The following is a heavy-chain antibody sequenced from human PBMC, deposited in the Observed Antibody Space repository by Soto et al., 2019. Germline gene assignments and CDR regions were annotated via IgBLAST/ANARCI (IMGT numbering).Heavy chain of an antibody. D-gene: IGHD2-15*01. J-gene: IGHJ4*02. Sequence: SETLSLTCTVSGGSISNGYYYWSWVRQNPGKGLEWIGHIYHSGRTYYNPSLKSRVTISVDTSKNRFSLNLSSVTAADTAVYYCARWVEVSLDYFDSWGQGTPVTVSS. CDR3: ARWVEVSLDYFDS. CDR1: GGSISNGYYY. CDR2: IYHSGRT. V-gene: IGHV4-31*03.